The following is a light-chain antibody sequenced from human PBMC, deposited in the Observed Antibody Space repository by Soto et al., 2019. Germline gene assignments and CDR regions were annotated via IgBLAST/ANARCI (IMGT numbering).Light chain of an antibody. J-gene: IGKJ4*01. V-gene: IGKV1-33*01. CDR1: QDISRY. Sequence: DIQMTQSPASLSSSVGDRVTISFQASQDISRYLNWYQHEPGRAPQLLINDVSSLETGVPSRFSASGSGTQFTLTINGLQPEDLATYYCQQYDIPPSTFGGGTKVDIK. CDR2: DVS. CDR3: QQYDIPPST.